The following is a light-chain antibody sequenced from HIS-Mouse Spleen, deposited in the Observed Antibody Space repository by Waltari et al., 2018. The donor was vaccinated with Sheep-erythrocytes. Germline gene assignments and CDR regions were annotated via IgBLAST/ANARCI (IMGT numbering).Light chain of an antibody. Sequence: QSALTQPRPVSGSPGQSVTISCTGTSSDVGGYNYVSWYQQHPGKAPKLMIYDVSQRPSGGPDRFSGSKSGNTASLTISGLQAEDEADYYCCSYAGSYNHVFATGTKVTVL. CDR1: SSDVGGYNY. V-gene: IGLV2-11*01. J-gene: IGLJ1*01. CDR3: CSYAGSYNHV. CDR2: DVS.